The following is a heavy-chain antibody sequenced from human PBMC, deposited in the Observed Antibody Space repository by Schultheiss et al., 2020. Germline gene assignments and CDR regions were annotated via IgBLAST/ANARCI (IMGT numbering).Heavy chain of an antibody. Sequence: SETLSLTCTVSGGSISSGSYYWSWIRQPAGKGLEWIGRIYTSGSTNYNPSLKSRVTISVDTSKNQFSLKLSSVTAADTAVYYCAREATSTRRGTDAFDIWGQGTMVTVSS. J-gene: IGHJ3*02. D-gene: IGHD5-24*01. V-gene: IGHV4-61*02. CDR2: IYTSGST. CDR3: AREATSTRRGTDAFDI. CDR1: GGSISSGSYY.